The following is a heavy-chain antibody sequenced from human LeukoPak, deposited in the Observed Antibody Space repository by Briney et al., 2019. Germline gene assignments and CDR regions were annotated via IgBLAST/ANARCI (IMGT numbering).Heavy chain of an antibody. CDR1: GGSISSDSYY. CDR3: ARGSAAAGTGGY. D-gene: IGHD6-13*01. Sequence: PSETLSLTCTVSGGSISSDSYYWSWIRQPAGKGLEYIGRFYTSGSTYYNPSLKSRVTISLDTSKNLLSLRLSSVTAADTAVYYCARGSAAAGTGGYWGQGTLVTVSS. CDR2: FYTSGST. J-gene: IGHJ4*02. V-gene: IGHV4-61*02.